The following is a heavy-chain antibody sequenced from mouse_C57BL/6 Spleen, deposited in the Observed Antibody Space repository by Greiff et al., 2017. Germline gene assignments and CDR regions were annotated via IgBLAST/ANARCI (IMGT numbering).Heavy chain of an antibody. Sequence: QVQLQQPGAELVKPGASVKMSCKASGYTFPSYWITWVKQRPGQGLEWIGDIYPGSGSANYNEKFKSKATLTVDTSSSTAYMQLSSLTSEDSAVYYCARGCYGSSYDYAMDYWGQGTSVTVSS. CDR3: ARGCYGSSYDYAMDY. D-gene: IGHD1-1*01. J-gene: IGHJ4*01. CDR1: GYTFPSYW. V-gene: IGHV1-55*01. CDR2: IYPGSGSA.